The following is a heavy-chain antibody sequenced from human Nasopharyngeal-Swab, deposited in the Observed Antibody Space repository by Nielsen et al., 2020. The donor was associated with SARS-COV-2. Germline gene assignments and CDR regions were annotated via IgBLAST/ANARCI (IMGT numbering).Heavy chain of an antibody. CDR2: INHSGST. CDR3: ARDASSGSGWHPKYYYYGMDG. J-gene: IGHJ6*02. V-gene: IGHV4-34*01. Sequence: SQTLSLTCAVHGGSFSGYYCSWIRQPPGKGLEWIGEINHSGSTNYNTSLKSRVTMSVDTSKNQFSLKLSSVTAADTAVYFCARDASSGSGWHPKYYYYGMDGWGQGTTVTVSS. CDR1: GGSFSGYY. D-gene: IGHD6-19*01.